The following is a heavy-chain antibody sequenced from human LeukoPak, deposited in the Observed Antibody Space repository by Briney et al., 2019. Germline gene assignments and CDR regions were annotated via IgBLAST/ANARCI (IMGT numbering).Heavy chain of an antibody. D-gene: IGHD3-10*01. J-gene: IGHJ4*02. CDR3: ARHVLAAAYYGSGSYPFDY. CDR2: IYYSGST. Sequence: PPETLSLTCTVSGGSISSSSYYWGWIRQPPGKGLEWIGSIYYSGSTYYNPSLKSRVTISVDTSKNQFSLKLSSVTAADTAVYYCARHVLAAAYYGSGSYPFDYWGQGTLVTVSS. V-gene: IGHV4-39*01. CDR1: GGSISSSSYY.